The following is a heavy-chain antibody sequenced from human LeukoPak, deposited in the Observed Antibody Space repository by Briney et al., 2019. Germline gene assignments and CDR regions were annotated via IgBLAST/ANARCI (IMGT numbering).Heavy chain of an antibody. J-gene: IGHJ4*02. CDR1: GFTFSSYW. V-gene: IGHV3-7*01. Sequence: GGSLRLSCAASGFTFSSYWMSWVRQAPGKGLEWVANIKQDGSEKYYVDSVKGRFTISRDSAKNSLILQMNSLRAEDTAVYYCARGYYDSSGSPFDYWGQGTLVTVSS. D-gene: IGHD3-22*01. CDR3: ARGYYDSSGSPFDY. CDR2: IKQDGSEK.